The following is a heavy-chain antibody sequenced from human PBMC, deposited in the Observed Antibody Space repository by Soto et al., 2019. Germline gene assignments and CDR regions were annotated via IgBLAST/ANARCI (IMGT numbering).Heavy chain of an antibody. CDR3: ARGRYCMDV. CDR2: IWSDGSNK. J-gene: IGHJ6*02. CDR1: GFTFSSYG. V-gene: IGHV3-33*01. Sequence: QVQLVESGGGVVQPGRSLRLSCAASGFTFSSYGMHWVRQAPGKGLEWVAVIWSDGSNKYYADSVKGRFTISRDNSKNRLYLQMNSLRIEDTAVYNCARGRYCMDVWGRGTTVTVSS.